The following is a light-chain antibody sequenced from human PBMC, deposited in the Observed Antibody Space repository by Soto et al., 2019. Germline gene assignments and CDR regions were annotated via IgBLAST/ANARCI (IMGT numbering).Light chain of an antibody. J-gene: IGLJ1*01. CDR1: SSDVASYNL. Sequence: QSALTQPASMSGSPGQSITISCTGTSSDVASYNLVSWYQQHPGKAPKLMIYEGSKRPSGVSNRFSGSKSGNTASLTISGLQAEDEADYYCCSYAGSSTFYVFGTGTKLTVL. CDR3: CSYAGSSTFYV. V-gene: IGLV2-23*03. CDR2: EGS.